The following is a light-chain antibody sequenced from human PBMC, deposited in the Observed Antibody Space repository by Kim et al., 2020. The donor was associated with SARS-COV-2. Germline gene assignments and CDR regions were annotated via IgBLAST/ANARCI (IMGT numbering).Light chain of an antibody. Sequence: GQPVDSSCAGSNSDIGAYDRVSWYHHHPGNAPTRIISEVNQRPSGVSDRFSGSKSAITASLSISGLHTDDEAFYYCAAFTTSSTWVFGGGTKLTVL. V-gene: IGLV2-14*01. CDR3: AAFTTSSTWV. CDR1: NSDIGAYDR. J-gene: IGLJ3*02. CDR2: EVN.